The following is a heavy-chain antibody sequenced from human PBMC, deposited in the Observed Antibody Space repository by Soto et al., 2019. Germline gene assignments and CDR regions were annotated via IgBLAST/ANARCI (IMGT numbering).Heavy chain of an antibody. D-gene: IGHD4-4*01. V-gene: IGHV3-33*01. CDR1: GFTFSNYG. CDR3: ARVDNSEYGLDV. J-gene: IGHJ6*02. Sequence: PGGSLRLSCAASGFTFSNYGMHWVRQAPGKGPEWVAVIYYDGGNEFYADSVKGRFTISRDNSKNTVYLQMNSLRAEDTAVYYCARVDNSEYGLDVWGQGTTVTVSS. CDR2: IYYDGGNE.